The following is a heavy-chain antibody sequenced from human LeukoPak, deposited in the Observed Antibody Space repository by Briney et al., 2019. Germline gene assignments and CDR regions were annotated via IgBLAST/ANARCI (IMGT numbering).Heavy chain of an antibody. D-gene: IGHD6-13*01. CDR3: AKDFLAAAGTLDAFDI. V-gene: IGHV3-23*01. J-gene: IGHJ3*02. CDR2: ISGSGGST. Sequence: GGSLRLSCAASGFTFSSYAMSWVRQAPGKGLEWVSAISGSGGSTYYADSVKGRFTISRDNSKNTLYLQMNSLRAEDTAVYYCAKDFLAAAGTLDAFDIWGQGTMVTVSS. CDR1: GFTFSSYA.